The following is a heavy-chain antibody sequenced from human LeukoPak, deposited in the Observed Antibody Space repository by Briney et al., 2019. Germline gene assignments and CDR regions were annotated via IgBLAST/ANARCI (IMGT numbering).Heavy chain of an antibody. CDR3: ARGIRGYSYGPFDY. CDR2: IYYSGST. D-gene: IGHD5-18*01. V-gene: IGHV4-59*08. J-gene: IGHJ4*02. Sequence: PSETLSLTCTVSGGSISSYYWSWIRQPPGKGLEWIGYIYYSGSTNCNPSLKSRVTISVDTSKNQFSLKLSSVTAADTAVYYCARGIRGYSYGPFDYWGQGTLVTVSS. CDR1: GGSISSYY.